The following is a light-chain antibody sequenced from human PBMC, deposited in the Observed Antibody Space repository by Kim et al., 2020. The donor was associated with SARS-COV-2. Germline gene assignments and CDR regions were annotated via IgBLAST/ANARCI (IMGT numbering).Light chain of an antibody. J-gene: IGLJ3*02. Sequence: PGKTARIACGGNNSGSKSVHWYQQRPGQAPVLVIYYDSDRPSGIPERFSGSNSGNTATLTISRVEAGDEADYYCQVWDSSSDHPVFGGGTKLTVL. CDR2: YDS. V-gene: IGLV3-21*04. CDR1: NSGSKS. CDR3: QVWDSSSDHPV.